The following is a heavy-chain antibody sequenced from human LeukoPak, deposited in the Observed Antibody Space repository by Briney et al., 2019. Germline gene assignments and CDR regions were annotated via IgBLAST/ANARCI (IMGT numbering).Heavy chain of an antibody. V-gene: IGHV1-2*02. CDR3: ARERGGHDYWA. Sequence: ASVRVSCKASGYTFTGYYIHWVRQAPGQGLEWMGWINPNSGGTNYAQKFQGRVTMTRDTPISTAYMELSRLRSDDTAVYYCARERGGHDYWAWGQGTLVTVSS. D-gene: IGHD4-11*01. J-gene: IGHJ5*02. CDR2: INPNSGGT. CDR1: GYTFTGYY.